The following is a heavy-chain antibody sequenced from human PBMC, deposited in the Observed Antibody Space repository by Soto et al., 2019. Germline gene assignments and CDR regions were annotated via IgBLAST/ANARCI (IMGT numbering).Heavy chain of an antibody. CDR1: GGSVSSGDYY. J-gene: IGHJ4*02. D-gene: IGHD1-1*01. CDR2: VYYSGST. CDR3: ARERTGDPTFFDY. Sequence: NPSETLSLTCTVSGGSVSSGDYYWSWIRQPPGKGLQWIGYVYYSGSTDYNPSLKSRVTISVDTSKNQFSLKLTSVTVADTAVYYCARERTGDPTFFDYWGQGTLVTVSS. V-gene: IGHV4-61*08.